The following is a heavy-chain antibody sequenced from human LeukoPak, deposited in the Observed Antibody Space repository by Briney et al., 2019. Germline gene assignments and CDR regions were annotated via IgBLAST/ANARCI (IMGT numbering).Heavy chain of an antibody. J-gene: IGHJ4*02. D-gene: IGHD6-19*01. V-gene: IGHV3-13*01. CDR2: IGTADDT. CDR3: ASVNHGSSGWPGY. Sequence: GGSLRLSCAASGFTFTRYDMHWVRQRVGKGLQWVSGIGTADDTYYPVSVEGRFTISRDNAKNSLYLQMNSLRAEDTAVYHCASVNHGSSGWPGYWGQGTLVTVSS. CDR1: GFTFTRYD.